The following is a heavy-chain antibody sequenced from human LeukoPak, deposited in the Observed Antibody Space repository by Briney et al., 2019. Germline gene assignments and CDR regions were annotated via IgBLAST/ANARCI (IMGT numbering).Heavy chain of an antibody. CDR1: GGSISSSSYY. J-gene: IGHJ3*02. D-gene: IGHD4-17*01. CDR2: IYYSGST. CDR3: ARSRDDYGDYAEAFDI. V-gene: IGHV4-39*01. Sequence: SETLSLTCTVSGGSISSSSYYWGWIRQPPGKGLEWIGGIYYSGSTYYNPSLKSRVTISVDTSKNQFSLKLSSVTAANTAVYYCARSRDDYGDYAEAFDIWGQGTMVTVSS.